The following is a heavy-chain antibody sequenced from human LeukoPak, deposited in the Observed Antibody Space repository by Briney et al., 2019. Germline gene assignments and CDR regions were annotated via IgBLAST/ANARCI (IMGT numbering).Heavy chain of an antibody. J-gene: IGHJ4*02. Sequence: GASVKVSCKAAGYTFTSYGISWGRQAPGQGLEWVGWISAYNGNTNYAQKLEGRVTMTTDTSTSTAYMELRSLRSDDTAVYYCARGGYCSSTSCYAFDYWGQGTLVTVSS. CDR3: ARGGYCSSTSCYAFDY. CDR1: GYTFTSYG. CDR2: ISAYNGNT. D-gene: IGHD2-2*01. V-gene: IGHV1-18*01.